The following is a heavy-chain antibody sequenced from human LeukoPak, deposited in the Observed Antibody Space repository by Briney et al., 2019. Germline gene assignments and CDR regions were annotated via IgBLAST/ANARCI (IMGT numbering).Heavy chain of an antibody. CDR3: AREDGFCSGGSCYQH. CDR2: INWNGVST. Sequence: PGGSLRLSCAASGFTFDDYGMSWVRQAPGRGLEWVSFINWNGVSTDYADSVKGRFTISRDNAKNSLHLQMSSLRVEDTALYYCAREDGFCSGGSCYQHWGQGTLVTVSS. CDR1: GFTFDDYG. J-gene: IGHJ1*01. D-gene: IGHD2-15*01. V-gene: IGHV3-20*04.